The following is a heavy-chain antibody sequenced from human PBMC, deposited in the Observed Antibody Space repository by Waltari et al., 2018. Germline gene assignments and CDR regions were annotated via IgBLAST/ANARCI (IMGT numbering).Heavy chain of an antibody. V-gene: IGHV4-39*01. CDR3: ARHPAMTVMLWYFDL. CDR2: IYYSGST. D-gene: IGHD2-8*01. CDR1: GGSISSSRYS. J-gene: IGHJ2*01. Sequence: QLQLQESGPGLVKPSETLSLTCTVSGGSISSSRYSWGGIRQPPGKGLEWIGSIYYSGSTYYNPSLKSRVTISVDTSKNQFSLKLSSVTAADTAVYYCARHPAMTVMLWYFDLWGRGTLVTVSS.